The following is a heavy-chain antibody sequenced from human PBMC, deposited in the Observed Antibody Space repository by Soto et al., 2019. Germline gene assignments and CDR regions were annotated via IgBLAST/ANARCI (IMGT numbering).Heavy chain of an antibody. V-gene: IGHV3-74*03. CDR2: ITGDGRTT. Sequence: RGVSRTLSFSPPVFPFSSYGIQWVRQPPGKGPEWVSRITGDGRTTQYADSVKGRFSASRDNANSTLYLQMNSLRAEETAVYYCATAEVDYWGPGTLVNVSS. CDR3: ATAEVDY. J-gene: IGHJ4*02. CDR1: VFPFSSYG.